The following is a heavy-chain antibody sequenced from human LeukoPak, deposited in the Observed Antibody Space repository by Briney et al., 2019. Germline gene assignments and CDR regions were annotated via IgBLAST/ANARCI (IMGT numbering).Heavy chain of an antibody. J-gene: IGHJ3*02. CDR3: ASLIAVATTRPDAFDI. CDR1: GFSFSSYG. CDR2: IRSDGSNK. Sequence: LPGGSLRLSCAGSGFSFSSYGMHWVRQAPGKGLEWMAFIRSDGSNKYYADSVKGRFTISRDNSKNTLYLQMNSLRAEDTAVYYCASLIAVATTRPDAFDIWGQGTMVTVSS. V-gene: IGHV3-30*02. D-gene: IGHD6-19*01.